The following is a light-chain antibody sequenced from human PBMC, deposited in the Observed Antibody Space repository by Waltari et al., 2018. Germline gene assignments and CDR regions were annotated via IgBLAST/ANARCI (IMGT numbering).Light chain of an antibody. CDR3: SSYSYITTLQI. Sequence: QSALTQPASVSGSLGQSLTISCTGTTSHIGSYAYVNWYQQHPGKAPKLILFDVSHRPSGISNRFSGSKSGDTASLTISGLQPEDEADYYCSSYSYITTLQIFGTGTRLTV. CDR2: DVS. J-gene: IGLJ1*01. V-gene: IGLV2-14*01. CDR1: TSHIGSYAY.